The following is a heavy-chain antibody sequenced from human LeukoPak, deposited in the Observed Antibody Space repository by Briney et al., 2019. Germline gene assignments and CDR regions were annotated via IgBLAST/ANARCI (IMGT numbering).Heavy chain of an antibody. CDR1: GGSISRSSYY. V-gene: IGHV4-39*07. Sequence: PSETLSLTCTVSGGSISRSSYYWGWIRQPPGKGLEWIGSIYYSGSTYYNPSLKSRVSISVDTSKNQFSLKLSSVTAADTAVYYCARGRADNIVVVPAAKYYFDYWGQGTLVTVSS. J-gene: IGHJ4*02. CDR3: ARGRADNIVVVPAAKYYFDY. CDR2: IYYSGST. D-gene: IGHD2-2*01.